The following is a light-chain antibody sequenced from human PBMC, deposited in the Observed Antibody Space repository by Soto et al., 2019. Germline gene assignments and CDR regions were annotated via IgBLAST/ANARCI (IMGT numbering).Light chain of an antibody. V-gene: IGLV1-40*01. CDR3: QSYDSSRRGVV. J-gene: IGLJ2*01. CDR1: SSNIGAGYD. Sequence: QSVLTQPPSLSGAPGQRVTISCTGSSSNIGAGYDVHWYQQLPGTAPKLLIYGNSNRPSGVPDRFSGSKSGTSASLAITGLQAEDEADYYCQSYDSSRRGVVFGGGTQLTVL. CDR2: GNS.